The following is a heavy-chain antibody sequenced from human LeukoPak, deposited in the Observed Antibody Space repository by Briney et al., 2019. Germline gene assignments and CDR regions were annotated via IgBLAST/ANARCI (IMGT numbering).Heavy chain of an antibody. CDR2: ISGSSSTK. CDR3: ARVRVGYYFDY. J-gene: IGHJ4*02. D-gene: IGHD1-14*01. Sequence: PGGSLRLSCAASGFIFSSYGMSWVRQAPGKGLEWVSFISGSSSTKYYVDSVKGRFTISRDNAKNSLYLQTNSLRAEDTAVYYCARVRVGYYFDYWGQGTLVTVSS. CDR1: GFIFSSYG. V-gene: IGHV3-48*01.